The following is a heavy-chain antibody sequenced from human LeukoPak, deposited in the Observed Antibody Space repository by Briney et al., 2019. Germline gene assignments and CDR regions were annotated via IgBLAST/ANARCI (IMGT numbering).Heavy chain of an antibody. CDR3: ARDRVVVVPAAILNWFDP. D-gene: IGHD2-2*01. V-gene: IGHV4-39*07. CDR1: GGSISSSSYY. CDR2: IYYSGST. Sequence: SETLSLTCTVSGGSISSSSYYWGWIRQPPGKGLEWTGSIYYSGSTYYNPSLKSRVTISVDTSKNQFSLKLSSVTAADTAVYYCARDRVVVVPAAILNWFDPWGQGTLVTVSS. J-gene: IGHJ5*02.